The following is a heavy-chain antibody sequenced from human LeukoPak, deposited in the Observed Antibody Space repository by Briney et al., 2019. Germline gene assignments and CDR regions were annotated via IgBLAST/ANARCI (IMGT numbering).Heavy chain of an antibody. CDR1: GGTCSSYA. Sequence: SVKVSCKASGGTCSSYAISWVRQAPGQGREWMVGIIPIFGTANYAQKFKRRVTITADESTSTAYMELSSLRSEDAAVYYCARGRTIFGVVTIPDAFDIWGQGTMVTVSS. V-gene: IGHV1-69*13. J-gene: IGHJ3*02. CDR2: IIPIFGTA. CDR3: ARGRTIFGVVTIPDAFDI. D-gene: IGHD3-3*01.